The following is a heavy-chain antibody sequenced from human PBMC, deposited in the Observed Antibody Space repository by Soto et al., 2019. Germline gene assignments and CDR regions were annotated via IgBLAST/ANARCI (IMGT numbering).Heavy chain of an antibody. Sequence: SETLSLTCTVSGGSISSDGYYWSWIRQHPGRGLEWIGYIYYSGVAFYNPSLKSRLNLSIDTSKNQFSLKFNSVTAADTAVYYCARERYGYFEFWGQGALVTVSS. CDR2: IYYSGVA. V-gene: IGHV4-31*03. J-gene: IGHJ4*02. CDR3: ARERYGYFEF. D-gene: IGHD3-10*01. CDR1: GGSISSDGYY.